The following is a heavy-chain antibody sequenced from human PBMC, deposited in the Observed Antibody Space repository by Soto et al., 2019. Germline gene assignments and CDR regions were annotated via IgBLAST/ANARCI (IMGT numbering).Heavy chain of an antibody. V-gene: IGHV3-48*01. J-gene: IGHJ4*02. Sequence: EVQLVESGVGLVQPGGSLRLSCAASGFTFSSYSMNWVRQAPGKGLEWVSYISSSRSTIYYADSVKGRFTISRDNAKNSLYLQMNSLRAEDTAVYYCARDIVVVVAATGLGYWGQGTLVTVSS. D-gene: IGHD2-15*01. CDR1: GFTFSSYS. CDR3: ARDIVVVVAATGLGY. CDR2: ISSSRSTI.